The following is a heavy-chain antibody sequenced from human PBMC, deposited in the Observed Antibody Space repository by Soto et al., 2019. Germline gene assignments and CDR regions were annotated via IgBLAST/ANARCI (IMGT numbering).Heavy chain of an antibody. V-gene: IGHV2-5*02. CDR2: IYWDDDK. J-gene: IGHJ3*02. CDR1: GFSLSTSGVG. Sequence: SGPTLVKPTQTLTLTCTFSGFSLSTSGVGVGWIRQPPGKALEWLALIYWDDDKRYSPSLKSRLTITKDTSKNQVVLTMTNMDPVDTATYYCAHTLMSPRIAADAFDIWGQGTMVTVSS. CDR3: AHTLMSPRIAADAFDI. D-gene: IGHD6-13*01.